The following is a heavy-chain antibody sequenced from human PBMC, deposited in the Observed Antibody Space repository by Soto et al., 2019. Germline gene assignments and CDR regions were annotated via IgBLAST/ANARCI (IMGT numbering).Heavy chain of an antibody. CDR1: GFTFSLYA. J-gene: IGHJ4*02. Sequence: EVHLLESGGGLVQPGGSLRLSCAAAGFTFSLYAMSWVRQAPGKGLEWISAITDSGGATYNADSVKGRLSMSRDNSNDTLFLQMVSLRAEDTAVYYCAKGSSSSRAYYFDYWGQGTLVTVSS. CDR2: ITDSGGAT. V-gene: IGHV3-23*01. D-gene: IGHD3-10*01. CDR3: AKGSSSSRAYYFDY.